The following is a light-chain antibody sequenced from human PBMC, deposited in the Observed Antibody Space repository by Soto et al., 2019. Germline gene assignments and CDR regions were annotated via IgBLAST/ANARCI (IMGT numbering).Light chain of an antibody. V-gene: IGLV2-14*01. Sequence: QSALTQPASVSGSPGQSITISCTGTSSDVGAYTYVSWYQQHPDKVPKVIIYHVSNRPSGVSNRFSGSKSGNTASLTISGLQGEDEDDYYCSSYTTSSTVVFGGGTKLTVL. CDR1: SSDVGAYTY. CDR3: SSYTTSSTVV. CDR2: HVS. J-gene: IGLJ2*01.